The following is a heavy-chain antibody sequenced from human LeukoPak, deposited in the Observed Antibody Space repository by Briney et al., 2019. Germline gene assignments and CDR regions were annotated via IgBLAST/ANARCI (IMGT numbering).Heavy chain of an antibody. V-gene: IGHV4-4*02. CDR2: IYHSGST. Sequence: SETLSLTCAVSGGSISSSNWWSWVRPPPGKGLEWIGEIYHSGSTNYNPSLKSRVTISVDTSRNQFSLKLSSVTAADTAVYYCARGGLVWDIVVVPAATRDNWFDPWGQGTLVTVSS. CDR3: ARGGLVWDIVVVPAATRDNWFDP. J-gene: IGHJ5*02. D-gene: IGHD2-2*01. CDR1: GGSISSSNW.